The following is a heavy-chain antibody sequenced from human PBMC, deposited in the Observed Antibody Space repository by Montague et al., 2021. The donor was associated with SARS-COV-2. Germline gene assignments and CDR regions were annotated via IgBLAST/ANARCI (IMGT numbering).Heavy chain of an antibody. V-gene: IGHV3-7*03. CDR1: GFTFSTYW. J-gene: IGHJ3*01. Sequence: SLRLSCAASGFTFSTYWMTWVRQAPGKGLEWVANIKGDGSNKHFVDSVEGRFTISRDNAKNSLYLLMTNLRVDDTAVYYCARDTTSFNSGIYYDAFDVWSQGTMVTVSS. CDR3: ARDTTSFNSGIYYDAFDV. CDR2: IKGDGSNK. D-gene: IGHD1-26*01.